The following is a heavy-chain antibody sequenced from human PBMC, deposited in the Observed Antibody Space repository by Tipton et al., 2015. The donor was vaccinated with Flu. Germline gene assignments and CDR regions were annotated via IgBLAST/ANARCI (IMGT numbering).Heavy chain of an antibody. V-gene: IGHV3-48*03. CDR3: ARGGELHLTCRFDY. J-gene: IGHJ4*02. CDR1: GFTFSSYE. CDR2: ISSSGSTI. D-gene: IGHD1-26*01. Sequence: GSLRLSCAASGFTFSSYEMNWVRQAPGKGLEWVSYISSSGSTIYYADSVKGRFTISRDNAKNSLYLQMNSLRAEDTAVYYCARGGELHLTCRFDYWGQGTLVTVSS.